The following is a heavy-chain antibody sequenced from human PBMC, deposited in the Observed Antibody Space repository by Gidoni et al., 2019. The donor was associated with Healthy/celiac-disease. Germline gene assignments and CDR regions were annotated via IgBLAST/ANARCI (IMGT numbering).Heavy chain of an antibody. CDR3: ARGRSRPGNYGY. CDR2: INHSGST. Sequence: QVQLPQWGAGLLKPSETLSLTCAVYGGSFSGYYWSWIRQPPGKGLEWIGEINHSGSTNYNPSLKSRVTISVDTSKNQFSLKLSSVTAADTAVYYCARGRSRPGNYGYWGQGTLVTVSS. CDR1: GGSFSGYY. D-gene: IGHD3-16*01. J-gene: IGHJ4*02. V-gene: IGHV4-34*01.